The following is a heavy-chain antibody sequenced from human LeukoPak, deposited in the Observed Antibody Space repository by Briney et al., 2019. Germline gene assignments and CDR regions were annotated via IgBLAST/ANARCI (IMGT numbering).Heavy chain of an antibody. V-gene: IGHV3-48*04. D-gene: IGHD1-26*01. CDR2: ISSGGSTT. CDR1: GFTFSSYS. CDR3: ARDHMGYDY. Sequence: GGSLRLSCAASGFTFSSYSMNWVHQAPGKGLEWVSYISSGGSTTYYAGSVKGRFTVSRDNAKNSLYLQMNSLRAEDTAVYYCARDHMGYDYWGQGTLVTVSS. J-gene: IGHJ4*02.